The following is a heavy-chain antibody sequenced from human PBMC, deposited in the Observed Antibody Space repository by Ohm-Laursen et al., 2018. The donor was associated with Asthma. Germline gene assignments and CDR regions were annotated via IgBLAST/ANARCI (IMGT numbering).Heavy chain of an antibody. D-gene: IGHD2-2*01. CDR1: KFTFSNHW. V-gene: IGHV3-7*01. CDR3: ARGTSGPWVNYAMDV. Sequence: SLRLSCAAPKFTFSNHWMNWGRQAPGKGLEWVANINQDGSVKYYVDSVKGRFTISRDSAENAIYLQMNNLRAEDTAVYYCARGTSGPWVNYAMDVWGQGTSVTVSS. CDR2: INQDGSVK. J-gene: IGHJ6*02.